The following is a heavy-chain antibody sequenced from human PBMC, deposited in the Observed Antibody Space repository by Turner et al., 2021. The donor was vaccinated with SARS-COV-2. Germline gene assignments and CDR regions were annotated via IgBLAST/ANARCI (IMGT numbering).Heavy chain of an antibody. CDR1: GFTFSTYA. J-gene: IGHJ5*02. CDR3: AKGYSYDLDP. V-gene: IGHV3-23*01. D-gene: IGHD5-18*01. Sequence: EVQLLESGGGLVQPGGSLRLSCAASGFTFSTYAMNWVRQAPGKGLEWVSAISGGGGSTFYADSVKGRFTISRDNSKNTLYLQMNSLRAEDTAVYYCAKGYSYDLDPWGQGTLVTVSS. CDR2: ISGGGGST.